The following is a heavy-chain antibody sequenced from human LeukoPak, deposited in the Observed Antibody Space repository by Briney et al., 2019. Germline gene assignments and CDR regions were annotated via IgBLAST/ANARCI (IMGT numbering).Heavy chain of an antibody. Sequence: SETLSLTCTVSGGSISSYYRSWIRQPPGKGLEWIGEINHSGSTNYNPSLKSRVTISVDTSKNQFSLKLSSVTAADTAVYYCARANYYDSSGYYFPWGQGTLVTVSS. CDR3: ARANYYDSSGYYFP. V-gene: IGHV4-34*01. CDR1: GGSISSYY. D-gene: IGHD3-22*01. J-gene: IGHJ5*02. CDR2: INHSGST.